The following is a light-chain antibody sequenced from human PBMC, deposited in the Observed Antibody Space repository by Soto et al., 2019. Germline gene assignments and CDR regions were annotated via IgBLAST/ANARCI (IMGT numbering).Light chain of an antibody. CDR2: SNN. V-gene: IGLV1-44*01. CDR1: SSNIGSNS. J-gene: IGLJ1*01. CDR3: AAWDGSLNGYV. Sequence: QSVLTQPPSASGAPGQGVTLSCSGSSSNIGSNSVNWYQQLPGTAPKLLIYSNNQRPSGVPDRFSGSKSGTSASLAISGLQSEDEADYYCAAWDGSLNGYVFGTGTKLTVL.